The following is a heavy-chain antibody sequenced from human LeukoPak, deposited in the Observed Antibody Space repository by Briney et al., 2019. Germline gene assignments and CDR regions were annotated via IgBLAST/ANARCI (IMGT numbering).Heavy chain of an antibody. CDR1: GFTFSNYG. CDR3: AKSRWSEDGRKSDYYYYGMDV. D-gene: IGHD1-26*01. CDR2: MSFDASHK. Sequence: LGGSLRLSCAASGFTFSNYGMHWVRQAPGKGLEWVAVMSFDASHKYYSDSVRGRFTISRDNSKNTLYLQMSSLRADDTAVYYCAKSRWSEDGRKSDYYYYGMDVWGQGTTVIVSS. J-gene: IGHJ6*02. V-gene: IGHV3-30*18.